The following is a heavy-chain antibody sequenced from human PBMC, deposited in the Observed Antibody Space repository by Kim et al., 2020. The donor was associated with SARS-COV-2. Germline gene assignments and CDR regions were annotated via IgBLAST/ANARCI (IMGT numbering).Heavy chain of an antibody. CDR2: ISSSSSTI. J-gene: IGHJ6*02. Sequence: GGSLRLSCAASGFTFSSYSMNWVRQAPGKGLEWVSYISSSSSTIYYADSVKGRFTISRDNAKNSLYLQMNSLRAEDTAVYYCAREGIAAAGQYYYYYYGMDVWGQGTTVTVSS. V-gene: IGHV3-48*04. D-gene: IGHD6-13*01. CDR1: GFTFSSYS. CDR3: AREGIAAAGQYYYYYYGMDV.